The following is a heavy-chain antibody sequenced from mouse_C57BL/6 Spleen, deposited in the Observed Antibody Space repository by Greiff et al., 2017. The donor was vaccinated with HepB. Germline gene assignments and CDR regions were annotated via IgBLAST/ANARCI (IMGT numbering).Heavy chain of an antibody. CDR3: ARYSNYGFDY. Sequence: EVMLVESGGDLVKPGGSLKLSCAASGFTFSSYGMSWVRQTPDKRLEWVATISSGGSYTYYPDSVKGRFTISRDNAKNTLYLQMSSLKSEDTAMYYCARYSNYGFDYWGQGTTLTVS. CDR1: GFTFSSYG. D-gene: IGHD2-5*01. J-gene: IGHJ2*01. CDR2: ISSGGSYT. V-gene: IGHV5-6*01.